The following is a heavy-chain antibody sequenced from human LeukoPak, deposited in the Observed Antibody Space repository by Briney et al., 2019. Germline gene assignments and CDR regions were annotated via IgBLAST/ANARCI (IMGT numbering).Heavy chain of an antibody. CDR3: ARVWIYYGSSGYYTFDY. Sequence: GGSLRLSCAASGFTFSSYWMHWVRQAPGKGLVWVSRINSDGSSTSYADSVKGRFTISRDNAKNTLYLQMNSLRAEDTAVYYCARVWIYYGSSGYYTFDYWGQGTLVTVSS. CDR2: INSDGSST. CDR1: GFTFSSYW. D-gene: IGHD3-22*01. J-gene: IGHJ4*02. V-gene: IGHV3-74*01.